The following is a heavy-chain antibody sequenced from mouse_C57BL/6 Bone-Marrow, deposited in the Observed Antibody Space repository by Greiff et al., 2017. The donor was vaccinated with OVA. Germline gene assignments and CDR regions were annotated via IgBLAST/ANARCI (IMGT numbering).Heavy chain of an antibody. Sequence: EVQLVESEGGLVQPGSSMKLSCTASGFTFSDYYMAWVRQVPEKGLEWVANINYDGSSTYYLDSLKSRFIISRDNAKNILYLQMSSLKSEDTATYYCARGPLLRLWYFDVWGTGTTVTVSS. CDR2: INYDGSST. J-gene: IGHJ1*03. D-gene: IGHD1-2*01. CDR1: GFTFSDYY. CDR3: ARGPLLRLWYFDV. V-gene: IGHV5-16*01.